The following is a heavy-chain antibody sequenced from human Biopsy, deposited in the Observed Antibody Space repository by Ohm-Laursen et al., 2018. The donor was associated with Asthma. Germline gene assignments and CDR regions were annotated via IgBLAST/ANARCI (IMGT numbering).Heavy chain of an antibody. CDR1: GASITTSPSY. CDR2: IYYSGET. CDR3: ARNLPGYTYGPFED. J-gene: IGHJ4*02. D-gene: IGHD5-18*01. V-gene: IGHV4-31*01. Sequence: QTLSLTCTASGASITTSPSYWSWLRLLPGKGLEWIGCIYYSGETFFNPSLKNPLFMSLDSSKNQFSLKMTSVTVADTAVYFCARNLPGYTYGPFEDWGQGTLVTVSS.